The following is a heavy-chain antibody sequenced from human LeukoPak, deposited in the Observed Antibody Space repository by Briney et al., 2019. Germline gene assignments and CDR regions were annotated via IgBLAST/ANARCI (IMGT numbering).Heavy chain of an antibody. J-gene: IGHJ4*02. Sequence: GGSLRLSCAASGFTFSSYGMHWVRQAPGKGLEWVAVIWYDGSNKYYADSVKGRFTISRDNSKNTLYLQMNSLRAEDTAVYYCARAGTTPYYFDYWGQGTLVTVSS. CDR3: ARAGTTPYYFDY. CDR1: GFTFSSYG. V-gene: IGHV3-33*01. CDR2: IWYDGSNK. D-gene: IGHD1-1*01.